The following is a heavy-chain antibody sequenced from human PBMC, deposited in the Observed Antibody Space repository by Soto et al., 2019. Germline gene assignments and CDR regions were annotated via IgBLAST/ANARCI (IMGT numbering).Heavy chain of an antibody. CDR2: IYYSGST. V-gene: IGHV4-39*01. CDR1: GGSISSSSYY. CDR3: ARHDGICSGGSCYSEWFDP. J-gene: IGHJ5*02. D-gene: IGHD2-15*01. Sequence: SETLSLTCTVSGGSISSSSYYWGWIRQPPGKGLEWIGSIYYSGSTYYNPSLKSRVTISVDTSKNQFSLKLSSVTAADTAVYYCARHDGICSGGSCYSEWFDPWGQGTLVNVSS.